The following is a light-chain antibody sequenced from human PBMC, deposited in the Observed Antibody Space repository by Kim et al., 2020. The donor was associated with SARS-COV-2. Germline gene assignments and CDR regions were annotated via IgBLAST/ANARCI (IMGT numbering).Light chain of an antibody. J-gene: IGLJ1*01. Sequence: GERVTISCSGSSANIGGNIVTWYQQLPGTAPKVVIHSDHQRPSGVPDRISGSKSGPSASLAISGLRSEAEADYYCASWDDNLDGYVFGAGTKVTVL. V-gene: IGLV1-44*01. CDR3: ASWDDNLDGYV. CDR1: SANIGGNI. CDR2: SDH.